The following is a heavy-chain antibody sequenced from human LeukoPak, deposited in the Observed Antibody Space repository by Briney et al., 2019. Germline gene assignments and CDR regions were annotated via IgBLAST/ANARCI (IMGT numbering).Heavy chain of an antibody. CDR1: AFTFRTYS. CDR3: ARGSDFVWGSYRLYFDY. V-gene: IGHV3-21*01. CDR2: ISGSTSYI. Sequence: GGSLRLSCVASAFTFRTYSVHWVRQAPGKGLEWVSSISGSTSYIYYADSVRGRFTISRDNAKNSLYLQMNSLRAEDTAVYYCARGSDFVWGSYRLYFDYWGQGTLVTVSS. J-gene: IGHJ4*02. D-gene: IGHD3-16*02.